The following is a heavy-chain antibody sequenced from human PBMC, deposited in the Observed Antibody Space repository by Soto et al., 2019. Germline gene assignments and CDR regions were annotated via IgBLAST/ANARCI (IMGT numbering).Heavy chain of an antibody. V-gene: IGHV3-33*01. J-gene: IGHJ4*02. CDR1: GFSFSSYA. Sequence: PGGSLRLSCAASGFSFSSYAMHWVRQPPGKGLEWVSVIWYDGSNIYYADSVKGRFTISRDNSKNTPYLQMNSLRAEDTAVYYCERAITGLGHVSDYWGQGTLVTVSS. D-gene: IGHD1-20*01. CDR2: IWYDGSNI. CDR3: ERAITGLGHVSDY.